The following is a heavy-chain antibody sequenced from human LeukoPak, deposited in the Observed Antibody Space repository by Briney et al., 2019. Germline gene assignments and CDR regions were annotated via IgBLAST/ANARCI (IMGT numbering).Heavy chain of an antibody. CDR2: ISGSGGST. D-gene: IGHD1-26*01. Sequence: GGSLRLSCAASGFTFSSYAMSWVRQAPGKGLGWVSAISGSGGSTYYADSVKGRFTISRDNSKNTLYLQMNSLRAEDTAVYYCAKDRRYSGSYSDYWGQGTLVTVSS. J-gene: IGHJ4*02. CDR1: GFTFSSYA. V-gene: IGHV3-23*01. CDR3: AKDRRYSGSYSDY.